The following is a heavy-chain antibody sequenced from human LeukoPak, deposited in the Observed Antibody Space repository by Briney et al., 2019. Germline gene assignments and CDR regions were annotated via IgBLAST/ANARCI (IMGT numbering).Heavy chain of an antibody. Sequence: ASVKVSCTASGYTFSPYDMHWVRQAPGQGLEWMGWINPNSGGTNYAQKFQGRVTMTRDTSISTAYMELSSLRSDDTAMYYCARSYSGFGYALHDYWGQGTLVTVSS. CDR1: GYTFSPYD. CDR3: ARSYSGFGYALHDY. CDR2: INPNSGGT. J-gene: IGHJ4*02. V-gene: IGHV1-2*02. D-gene: IGHD1-26*01.